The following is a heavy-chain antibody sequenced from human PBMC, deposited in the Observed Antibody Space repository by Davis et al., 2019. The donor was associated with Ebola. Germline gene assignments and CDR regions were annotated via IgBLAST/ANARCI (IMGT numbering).Heavy chain of an antibody. CDR2: INPNSGGT. CDR1: GYTFTGYY. J-gene: IGHJ4*02. V-gene: IGHV1-2*04. Sequence: ASVKVSCKASGYTFTGYYMHWVRQAPGQGLEWMGWINPNSGGTNYAQKFQGWVTMTRDTSISTAYMELSRLRSDDTAVYYCARADYDFWSGYSPPRFDYWGQGTLVTVSS. CDR3: ARADYDFWSGYSPPRFDY. D-gene: IGHD3-3*01.